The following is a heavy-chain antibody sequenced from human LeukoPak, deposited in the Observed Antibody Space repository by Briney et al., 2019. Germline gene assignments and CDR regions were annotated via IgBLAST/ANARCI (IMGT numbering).Heavy chain of an antibody. J-gene: IGHJ4*02. D-gene: IGHD1-26*01. V-gene: IGHV3-21*01. Sequence: RGSLRLSCAASGFTFSSYSMNWVRQAPGKGLEWVSSISSSSSYIYYADSVKGRFTISRDNAKNSLYLHMNSLRAEDTAVYYCARTDSGSYYVHFDSWGQGTLVTVSS. CDR3: ARTDSGSYYVHFDS. CDR1: GFTFSSYS. CDR2: ISSSSSYI.